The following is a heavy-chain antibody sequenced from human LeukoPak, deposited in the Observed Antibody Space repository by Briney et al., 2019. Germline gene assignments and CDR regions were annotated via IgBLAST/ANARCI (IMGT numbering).Heavy chain of an antibody. J-gene: IGHJ4*02. CDR1: GYTFTSYY. Sequence: GASVKVSCKASGYTFTSYYMHWVRQAPGQGLEWMGIINPSGGSTSYAQKFQGRVTMTRDTSTSTVYVELSSLRSEDTAVYYCARHRRNGDSDYWGQGTLVTVSS. V-gene: IGHV1-46*01. CDR2: INPSGGST. D-gene: IGHD2-8*01. CDR3: ARHRRNGDSDY.